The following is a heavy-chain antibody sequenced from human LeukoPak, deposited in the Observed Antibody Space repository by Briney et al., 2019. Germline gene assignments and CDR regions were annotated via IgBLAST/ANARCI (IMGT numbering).Heavy chain of an antibody. CDR3: ARDRADGYNYGDYFDD. V-gene: IGHV3-66*01. CDR2: IYGSSRT. J-gene: IGHJ4*02. Sequence: GGSLRLSCAGSGFIVSSNYMSWVRQAAGKGLEWVSVIYGSSRTYYADSVKGRFTISRDNSKNTVYLQMDSLRAEDTAVYYCARDRADGYNYGDYFDDWGQGTLVTVSS. D-gene: IGHD5-18*01. CDR1: GFIVSSNY.